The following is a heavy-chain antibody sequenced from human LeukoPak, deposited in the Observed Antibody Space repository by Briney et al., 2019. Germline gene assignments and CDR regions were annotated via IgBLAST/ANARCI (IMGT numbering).Heavy chain of an antibody. D-gene: IGHD3-22*01. CDR1: GYTFTSYY. J-gene: IGHJ4*02. V-gene: IGHV1-24*01. CDR3: ARYYYDSSGYRYYFDY. Sequence: ASVKVSCKASGYTFTSYYMHWVRQAPGKGLEWMGGFDPEDGETIYAQKFQGRVTMTEDTSTDTAYMELSSLRSEDTAVYYCARYYYDSSGYRYYFDYWGQGTLVTVSS. CDR2: FDPEDGET.